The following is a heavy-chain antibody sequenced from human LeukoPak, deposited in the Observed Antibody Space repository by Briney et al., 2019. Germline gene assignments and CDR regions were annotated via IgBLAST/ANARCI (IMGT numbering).Heavy chain of an antibody. J-gene: IGHJ4*02. Sequence: GGSLRLSCTGSGFTFSNYRMNWVRQAPGKGLEWISYSNAAGSPVSYAESVQGRFTISRDNAKNSLYLEMNSLRDDDTAVYYCARDRSLSVAGTFDFWGQGSLVTVSS. V-gene: IGHV3-48*02. CDR3: ARDRSLSVAGTFDF. CDR1: GFTFSNYR. D-gene: IGHD6-19*01. CDR2: SNAAGSPV.